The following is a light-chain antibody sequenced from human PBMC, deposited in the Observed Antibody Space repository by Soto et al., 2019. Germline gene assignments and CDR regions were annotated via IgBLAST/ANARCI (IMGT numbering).Light chain of an antibody. V-gene: IGLV2-14*03. CDR3: TAFTRSITFV. CDR2: DVS. CDR1: SSDVGAQNY. J-gene: IGLJ1*01. Sequence: QSALTQPASVSGSPGQSITISCTGTSSDVGAQNYVSWYQQHPGRAPKLMIFDVSDRPSGVSNRFSGSKSGNTASLTISGLQAEDEAEYYCTAFTRSITFVFGTGTKVTVL.